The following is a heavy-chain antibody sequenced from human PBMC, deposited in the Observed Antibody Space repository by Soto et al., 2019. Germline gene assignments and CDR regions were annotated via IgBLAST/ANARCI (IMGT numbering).Heavy chain of an antibody. D-gene: IGHD6-13*01. CDR3: ARAIAGSSSWYSTYWFDP. J-gene: IGHJ5*02. V-gene: IGHV1-69*13. Sequence: ASVKVSCKASGGTFSSYAISWVRQAPGQGLEWMGGIIPIFGTANYAQKFQGRVTITADESTSTAYMELSSLRSEDTAVYYCARAIAGSSSWYSTYWFDPWGQGTLVTVSS. CDR2: IIPIFGTA. CDR1: GGTFSSYA.